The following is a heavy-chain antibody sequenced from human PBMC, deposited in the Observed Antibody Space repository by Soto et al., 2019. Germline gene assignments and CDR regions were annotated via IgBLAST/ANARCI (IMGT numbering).Heavy chain of an antibody. V-gene: IGHV1-8*01. CDR1: GYTFTSYD. Sequence: ASVKVSCKASGYTFTSYDINWVRQATGQGLEWMGWMNPNSGNTVYAQKFQGRVTMTRNTSISTAYMELSSLRSEDTAVYYCASVHKLLGFYYYGMDVWGQGTTVTVSS. CDR2: MNPNSGNT. J-gene: IGHJ6*02. D-gene: IGHD2-15*01. CDR3: ASVHKLLGFYYYGMDV.